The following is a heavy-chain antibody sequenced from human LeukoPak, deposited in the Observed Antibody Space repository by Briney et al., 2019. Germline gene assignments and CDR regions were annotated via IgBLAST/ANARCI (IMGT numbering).Heavy chain of an antibody. V-gene: IGHV3-23*01. Sequence: GGSLRLSCTASGFTFSSYAMSWVRQAPGKGLEWVSTISGSGGSTYYADSVKGRFTISRDNSKNTLYLQMNSLRAEDTAVYYYSKKLAFFSNYDYWGQGTLVTVSS. CDR2: ISGSGGST. D-gene: IGHD4-11*01. CDR1: GFTFSSYA. CDR3: SKKLAFFSNYDY. J-gene: IGHJ4*02.